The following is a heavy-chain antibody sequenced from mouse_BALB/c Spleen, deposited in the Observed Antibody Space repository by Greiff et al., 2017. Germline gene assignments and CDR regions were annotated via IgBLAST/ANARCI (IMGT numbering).Heavy chain of an antibody. CDR2: INPGSGGT. CDR1: GYAFTNYL. Sequence: QVQLQQSGAELVRPGTSVKVSCKASGYAFTNYLIEWVKQRPGQGLEWIGVINPGSGGTNYNEKFKGKATLTADKSSSTAYMQLSSLTSDDSAVYFCARDWDGGFDYWGQGTTLTVSS. CDR3: ARDWDGGFDY. V-gene: IGHV1-54*01. J-gene: IGHJ2*01. D-gene: IGHD4-1*01.